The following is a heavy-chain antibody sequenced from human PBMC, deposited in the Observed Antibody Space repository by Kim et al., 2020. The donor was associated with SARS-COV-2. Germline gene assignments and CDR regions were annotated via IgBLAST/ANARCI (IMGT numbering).Heavy chain of an antibody. CDR2: IIPIFGTA. V-gene: IGHV1-69*13. D-gene: IGHD2-15*01. CDR3: ARDRYCSGGSCYSEGWFDP. Sequence: SVKVSCKASGGTFSSYAISWVRQAPGQGLEWMGGIIPIFGTANYAQKFQGRVTITADESTSTAYMELSSLRSEDTAVYYCARDRYCSGGSCYSEGWFDPWGQGTLVTVSS. J-gene: IGHJ5*02. CDR1: GGTFSSYA.